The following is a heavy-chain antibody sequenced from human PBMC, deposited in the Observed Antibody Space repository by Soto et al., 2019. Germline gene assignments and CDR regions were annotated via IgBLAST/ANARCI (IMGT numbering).Heavy chain of an antibody. CDR2: IYYSGST. CDR1: GGSISSYY. Sequence: SETLSLTCTVSGGSISSYYWSWIRQPPGKGLEWIGYIYYSGSTNYNPSLKSRVTISVDTSKNQFSLKLSSVTAADTAVYYCARADIVVVPAAVGVGWNYYYMDVWGKGTTVTVSS. V-gene: IGHV4-59*01. CDR3: ARADIVVVPAAVGVGWNYYYMDV. J-gene: IGHJ6*03. D-gene: IGHD2-2*01.